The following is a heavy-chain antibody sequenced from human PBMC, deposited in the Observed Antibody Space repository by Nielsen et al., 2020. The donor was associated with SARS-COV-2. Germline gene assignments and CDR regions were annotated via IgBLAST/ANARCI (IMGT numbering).Heavy chain of an antibody. CDR1: GFTFDDYA. V-gene: IGHV3-9*01. J-gene: IGHJ3*02. CDR3: AKDPHYYDSSGHFDI. CDR2: ISWNSGSI. Sequence: SLKLSCAASGFTFDDYAMHWVRQAPGKGLEWVSGISWNSGSIGYADSVKGRFTISRDNAKNSLYLQMNSLRAEDTALYYCAKDPHYYDSSGHFDIWGQGTMVTVSS. D-gene: IGHD3-22*01.